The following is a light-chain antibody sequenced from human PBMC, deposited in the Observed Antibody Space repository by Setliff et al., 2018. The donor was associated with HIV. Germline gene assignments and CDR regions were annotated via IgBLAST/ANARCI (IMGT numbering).Light chain of an antibody. V-gene: IGKV1-39*01. Sequence: DIQMTQSPSSLSASVGDRVTITCRASQSISSYLNWYQQKPGRAPKLLISTASSLQSAVPSRFSGSGSGTDFTLTISSLQPEDFATYYCQQSYSTPITFGPGTRLEIK. CDR2: TAS. CDR3: QQSYSTPIT. CDR1: QSISSY. J-gene: IGKJ5*01.